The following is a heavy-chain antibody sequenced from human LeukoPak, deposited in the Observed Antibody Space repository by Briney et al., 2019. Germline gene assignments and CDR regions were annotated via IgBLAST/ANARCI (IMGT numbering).Heavy chain of an antibody. CDR1: GGSISSYY. Sequence: KPSETLSLTCTVSGGSISSYYWSWIRQPPGKGLEWIGYIHHSGGTNYSPSLKSRVTISIDTSKNQFSLKLSSVTAADTAVYYCARENRSGWYEFDYWGQGALVTVSS. J-gene: IGHJ4*02. CDR3: ARENRSGWYEFDY. CDR2: IHHSGGT. D-gene: IGHD6-19*01. V-gene: IGHV4-59*12.